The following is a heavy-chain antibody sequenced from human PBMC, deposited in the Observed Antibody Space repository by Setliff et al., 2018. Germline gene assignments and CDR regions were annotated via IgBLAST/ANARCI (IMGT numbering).Heavy chain of an antibody. CDR2: TYNSGNT. CDR1: GGSISSGTYY. CDR3: ARSMGDYGDYIEDAFDI. Sequence: SETLSLTCTVSGGSISSGTYYWNWVRQHPGKGLEWIGNTYNSGNTHYNPSPKSRVTISVDTSKNQLSLKLSSGTAADTAVYYCARSMGDYGDYIEDAFDIWGQGAMVTVSS. D-gene: IGHD4-17*01. V-gene: IGHV4-31*03. J-gene: IGHJ3*02.